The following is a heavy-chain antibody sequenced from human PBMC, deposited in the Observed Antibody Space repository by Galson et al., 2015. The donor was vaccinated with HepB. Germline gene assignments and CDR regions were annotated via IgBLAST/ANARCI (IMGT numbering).Heavy chain of an antibody. D-gene: IGHD3-16*02. V-gene: IGHV3-23*01. CDR1: GFTFNNYV. CDR3: AAYTEGSYRPPLAY. Sequence: SLRLSCAASGFTFNNYVMSWVRQAPGMGLEWVSSVSAYYTGPWYADSVKGRFAISRDKFRNTVFLQMNSLRAEDTAKYYCAAYTEGSYRPPLAYWGQGTLVTVSS. J-gene: IGHJ4*02. CDR2: VSAYYTGP.